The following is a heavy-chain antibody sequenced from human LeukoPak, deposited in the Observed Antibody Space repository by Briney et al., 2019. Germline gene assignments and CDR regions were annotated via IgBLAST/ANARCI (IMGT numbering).Heavy chain of an antibody. J-gene: IGHJ4*02. Sequence: KPSETQSLTCIVSGGSISSYYWSWIRQPPGKGPEWIGYVYYIGNTNYNPSLASRVTMSVDTSKNQLSLKLSSVAAADTAVYYCARHSRENYHDSSGYDYFDYWGQGTLVTVSS. CDR1: GGSISSYY. CDR3: ARHSRENYHDSSGYDYFDY. CDR2: VYYIGNT. V-gene: IGHV4-59*01. D-gene: IGHD3-22*01.